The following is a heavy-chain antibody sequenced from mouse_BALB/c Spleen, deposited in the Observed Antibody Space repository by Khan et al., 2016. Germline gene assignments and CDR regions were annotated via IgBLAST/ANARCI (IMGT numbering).Heavy chain of an antibody. V-gene: IGHV4-1*02. Sequence: VKLLESGGGLVQPGGSLKLSCAASGFDFSRYWMSWVRQAPGKGLEWIGEINPDSRTINYAPSLKDKFIISRDNAKNTLYLQMSKVRSEDTALYYCARAGYYGYLAYWGQGTLVTVSA. CDR3: ARAGYYGYLAY. J-gene: IGHJ3*01. CDR1: GFDFSRYW. D-gene: IGHD1-1*01. CDR2: INPDSRTI.